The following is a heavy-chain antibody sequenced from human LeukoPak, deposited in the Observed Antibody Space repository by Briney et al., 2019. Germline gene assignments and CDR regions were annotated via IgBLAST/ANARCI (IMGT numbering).Heavy chain of an antibody. Sequence: PSETLSLTCTVSGGSISSYYWSWIRQPPGKGLEWIGYIYYSGSTNYNPSLKSRVTISVDTSKNQFSLKLSSVTAADTAVYYCARTAEYSSGWYGAIHYWGQGTLVTVSS. V-gene: IGHV4-59*01. D-gene: IGHD6-19*01. J-gene: IGHJ4*02. CDR2: IYYSGST. CDR1: GGSISSYY. CDR3: ARTAEYSSGWYGAIHY.